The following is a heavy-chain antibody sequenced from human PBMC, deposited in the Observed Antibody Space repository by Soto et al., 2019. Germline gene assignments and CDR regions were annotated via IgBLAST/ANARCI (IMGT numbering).Heavy chain of an antibody. CDR1: GFTFSSYW. CDR3: ARARKEFWSGYRFDY. CDR2: IKQDGSEK. D-gene: IGHD3-3*01. J-gene: IGHJ4*02. Sequence: GGSLRLSCAASGFTFSSYWMSWVRQAPGKGLEWVANIKQDGSEKYYVDSVKGRFTISRDNAKNSLYLQMNSLRAEDTAVYYCARARKEFWSGYRFDYWGQGTLATVSS. V-gene: IGHV3-7*01.